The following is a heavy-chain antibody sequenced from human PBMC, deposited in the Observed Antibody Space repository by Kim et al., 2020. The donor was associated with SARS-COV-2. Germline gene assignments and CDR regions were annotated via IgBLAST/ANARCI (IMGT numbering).Heavy chain of an antibody. V-gene: IGHV3-15*01. D-gene: IGHD2-2*01. CDR3: TTIIVVEPAAMRGEYYYYYYGMDV. J-gene: IGHJ6*02. CDR2: IKSKTDGGTT. Sequence: GGSLRLSCAASGFTFSNAWMSWVRQAPGKGLEWVGRIKSKTDGGTTDYAAPVKGRFTISRDDSKNTLYLQMNSLKTEDTAVYYCTTIIVVEPAAMRGEYYYYYYGMDVWGQGTTVTVSS. CDR1: GFTFSNAW.